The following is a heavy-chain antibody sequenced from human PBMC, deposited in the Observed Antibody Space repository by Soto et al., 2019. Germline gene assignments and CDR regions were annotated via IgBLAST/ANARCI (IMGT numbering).Heavy chain of an antibody. CDR3: ARFILTGYYLNWFDP. Sequence: VTVSCKASGGTFSSYAISWVRQAPGQGLEWMGGIIPIFGTANYAQKFQGRVTITADKSTSTAYMELSSLRSEDTAVYYCARFILTGYYLNWFDPWGKGTLVTVSS. V-gene: IGHV1-69*06. J-gene: IGHJ5*02. CDR2: IIPIFGTA. CDR1: GGTFSSYA. D-gene: IGHD3-9*01.